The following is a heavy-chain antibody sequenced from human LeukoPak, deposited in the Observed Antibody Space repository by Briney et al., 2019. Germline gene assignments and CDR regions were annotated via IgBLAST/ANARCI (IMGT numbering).Heavy chain of an antibody. CDR2: VNFSGST. CDR1: GGSVSSARYY. J-gene: IGHJ6*02. CDR3: ARDKTNGSGYYYYYGLDI. D-gene: IGHD2-8*01. V-gene: IGHV4-61*01. Sequence: SETLSLTCSVSGGSVSSARYYWSWVRQPPGKGLEWIGYVNFSGSTKYNPSLRSRVTISVDTSKNEFSLKLTSVTAADTAVYYCARDKTNGSGYYYYYGLDIWGQGTTVTVSS.